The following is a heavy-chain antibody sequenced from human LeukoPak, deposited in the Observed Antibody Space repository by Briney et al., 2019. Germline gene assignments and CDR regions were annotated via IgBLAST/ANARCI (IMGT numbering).Heavy chain of an antibody. CDR1: GYTFTGYC. V-gene: IGHV1-2*02. Sequence: ASVEVSCKASGYTFTGYCMHWVRQAPGQGLEWMGWINPNSGGTNYAQKFQGRVTMTRDTSISPAYMELSRLRSDDTAVYYCARGYSGYDGRVDYWGQGTLVTVSS. D-gene: IGHD5-12*01. CDR2: INPNSGGT. J-gene: IGHJ4*02. CDR3: ARGYSGYDGRVDY.